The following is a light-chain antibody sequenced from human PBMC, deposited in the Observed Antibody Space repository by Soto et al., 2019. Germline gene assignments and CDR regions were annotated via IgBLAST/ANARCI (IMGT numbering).Light chain of an antibody. CDR2: DAS. V-gene: IGKV1-5*01. CDR1: QSISSW. CDR3: QQYNSYRT. J-gene: IGKJ1*01. Sequence: DIQMTQSPSTLSAYVRDRVTITCRASQSISSWLAWYQQKPGKAPKLLIYDASSLKSGVPSRFSGSGSGTEFTLTINSLQPDDFATYYCQQYNSYRTFGQGAKVDI.